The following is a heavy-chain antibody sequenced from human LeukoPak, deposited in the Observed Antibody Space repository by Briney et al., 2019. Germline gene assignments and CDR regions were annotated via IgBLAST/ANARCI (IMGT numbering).Heavy chain of an antibody. CDR1: GGTFSSYA. CDR3: ARAPFSERRVGAPDQVDY. CDR2: IIPILGIA. Sequence: SVKVSCKASGGTFSSYAISWVRQAPGQGLEWMGRIIPILGIANYAQKFQGRVTITADKSTSTGYMELSSLRSEDTAVYYCARAPFSERRVGAPDQVDYWGQGTLVTVSS. D-gene: IGHD1-26*01. V-gene: IGHV1-69*04. J-gene: IGHJ4*02.